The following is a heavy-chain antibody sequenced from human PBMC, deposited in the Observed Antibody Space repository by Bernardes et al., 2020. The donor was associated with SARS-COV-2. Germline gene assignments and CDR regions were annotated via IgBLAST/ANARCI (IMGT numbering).Heavy chain of an antibody. CDR2: IHTGGST. Sequence: GGSLRLSCAASAFTVSNNHMTWVRQAPGKGLEWVSLIHTGGSTYYADSVKGRFTISRDNSKNTLYLQMNSLRAEDTAVYYCVGLTATDAFDIWGQGTMVAVSS. D-gene: IGHD2-8*01. CDR3: VGLTATDAFDI. V-gene: IGHV3-66*01. J-gene: IGHJ3*02. CDR1: AFTVSNNH.